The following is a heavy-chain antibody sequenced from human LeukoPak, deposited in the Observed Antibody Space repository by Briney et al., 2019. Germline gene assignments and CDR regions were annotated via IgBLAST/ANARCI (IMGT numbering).Heavy chain of an antibody. CDR1: GGSISSYY. Sequence: PSETLSLTCTVSGGSISSYYWSWIRQPPGKGLEWIGYIYYSGSTSYNPSLKSRVTISVDTSKNQFSLKLSSVTAADTAVYYCARGGHRGYSYGFDYWGQGTLVTVSS. J-gene: IGHJ4*02. CDR2: IYYSGST. D-gene: IGHD5-18*01. V-gene: IGHV4-59*01. CDR3: ARGGHRGYSYGFDY.